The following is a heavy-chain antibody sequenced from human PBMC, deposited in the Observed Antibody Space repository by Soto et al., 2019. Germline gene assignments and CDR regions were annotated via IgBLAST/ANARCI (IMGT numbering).Heavy chain of an antibody. Sequence: GPSVKVSCKASGYTFTSYGISWVRQAPGQGLEWMGWISAYNGNTNYAQKLQGRVTMTTDTSTSTAYMELRSLRSDDTAVYYCARDLGLIVVAPAAQSKWYDPWGQGTLVTVS. CDR1: GYTFTSYG. J-gene: IGHJ5*02. V-gene: IGHV1-18*01. D-gene: IGHD2-2*01. CDR2: ISAYNGNT. CDR3: ARDLGLIVVAPAAQSKWYDP.